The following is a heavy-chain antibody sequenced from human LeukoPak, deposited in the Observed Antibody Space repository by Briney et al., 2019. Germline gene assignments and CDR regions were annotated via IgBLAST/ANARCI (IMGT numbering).Heavy chain of an antibody. CDR2: ISSSSSYI. CDR1: GFTFSSYE. CDR3: AREGITMIVVANFYFDY. D-gene: IGHD3-22*01. J-gene: IGHJ4*02. Sequence: PGGSLRLSCAASGFTFSSYEMNWVRQAPGKGLEWVSSISSSSSYIYYADSVKGRFTISRDNAKKSLYLQMNSLRAEDTAVYYCAREGITMIVVANFYFDYWGQGTLVTVSS. V-gene: IGHV3-21*01.